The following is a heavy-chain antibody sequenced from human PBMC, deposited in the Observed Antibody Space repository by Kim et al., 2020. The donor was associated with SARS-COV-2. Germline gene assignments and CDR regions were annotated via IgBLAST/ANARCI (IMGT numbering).Heavy chain of an antibody. CDR1: GFTFSSYA. CDR3: AKDSFVRGLGRNWGWLWFGELLDY. D-gene: IGHD3-10*01. J-gene: IGHJ4*02. V-gene: IGHV3-23*01. Sequence: GGSLRLSCAASGFTFSSYAMSWVRQAPGKGLEWVSAISGSGGSTYYADSVKGRFTISRDNSKNTLYLQMNSLRAEDTAVYYCAKDSFVRGLGRNWGWLWFGELLDYWGQGTLVTVSS. CDR2: ISGSGGST.